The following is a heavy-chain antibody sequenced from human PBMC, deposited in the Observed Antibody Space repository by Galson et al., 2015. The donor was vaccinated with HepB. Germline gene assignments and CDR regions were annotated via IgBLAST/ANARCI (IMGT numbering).Heavy chain of an antibody. J-gene: IGHJ3*02. CDR2: ISSSGSTK. CDR1: GFTVSSYN. D-gene: IGHD3-3*01. Sequence: SLRLSCAASGFTVSSYNMNWVRQAPGKGLEWISYISSSGSTKNYADSVKDRFTISRDSAKNSLSLQMSSLRADDTAVYYCARGSQEWYVLDIWGQGTKVTVFS. CDR3: ARGSQEWYVLDI. V-gene: IGHV3-48*03.